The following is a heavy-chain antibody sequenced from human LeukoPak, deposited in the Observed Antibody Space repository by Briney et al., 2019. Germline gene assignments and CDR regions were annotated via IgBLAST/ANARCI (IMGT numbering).Heavy chain of an antibody. CDR1: GGSFSGDY. Sequence: PSETLSLTCAVYGGSFSGDYWSWIRQPPGKGLEWIGEINHSGSTNYNPSLKSRVTISVDTSKNQFSLKLSSVTAADTAVYYCARAPFGFVDYWGQGTLVTVSS. D-gene: IGHD3-16*01. CDR2: INHSGST. CDR3: ARAPFGFVDY. J-gene: IGHJ4*02. V-gene: IGHV4-34*01.